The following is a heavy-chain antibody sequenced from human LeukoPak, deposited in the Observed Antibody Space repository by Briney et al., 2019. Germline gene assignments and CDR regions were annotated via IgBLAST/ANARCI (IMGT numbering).Heavy chain of an antibody. D-gene: IGHD4/OR15-4a*01. V-gene: IGHV3-7*01. CDR3: ARVFGAGYSDY. J-gene: IGHJ4*02. CDR2: IKQDGSEE. CDR1: EFTFSSYW. Sequence: GGSLRLSCAASEFTFSSYWMSWVRQAPGKGLEWVASIKQDGSEEYYVDSVKGRVTISRDNAKNSLYLQMNSLRAEDTAVYYCARVFGAGYSDYWGQGTLVTVSS.